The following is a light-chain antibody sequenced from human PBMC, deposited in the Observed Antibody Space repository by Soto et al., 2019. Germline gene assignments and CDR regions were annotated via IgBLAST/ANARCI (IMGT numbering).Light chain of an antibody. J-gene: IGKJ4*01. V-gene: IGKV3-15*01. Sequence: EIVMTQSPATLSVSPGERATLSCRASQSVTNNLAWYQQKPGQAPRLLIYGASTSATGIPARFSGSGSATEFTLTISSLQSEDFAVYYCQQYSHWPLTFGGGTKVDIK. CDR3: QQYSHWPLT. CDR2: GAS. CDR1: QSVTNN.